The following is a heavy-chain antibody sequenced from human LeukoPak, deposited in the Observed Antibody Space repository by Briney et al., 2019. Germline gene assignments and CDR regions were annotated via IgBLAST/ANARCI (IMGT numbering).Heavy chain of an antibody. D-gene: IGHD3-22*01. Sequence: SETLSLTCTVSGDSISSSNYYWDWIRQPPGKGLEWIGSIYYSGSTYYNPSLKSRVTISVDTSNNRFSLKLSSVTAADTALYYCARRSGGYYSSLDYWGQGTLVTVSS. CDR1: GDSISSSNYY. CDR2: IYYSGST. V-gene: IGHV4-39*01. J-gene: IGHJ4*02. CDR3: ARRSGGYYSSLDY.